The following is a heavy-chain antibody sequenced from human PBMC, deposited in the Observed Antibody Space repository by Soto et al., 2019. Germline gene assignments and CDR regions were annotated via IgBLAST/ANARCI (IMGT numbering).Heavy chain of an antibody. CDR2: IYYSGST. CDR3: ASSYSGSYGHFDY. D-gene: IGHD1-26*01. Sequence: SETLSLTCTVSGGSISSSSYYWGWIRQPPGKGLEWIGSIYYSGSTYYNPSLKSRVTISVDTSKNQFTLKLSSVTAADTAVYYCASSYSGSYGHFDYWGQGTLVTVSS. CDR1: GGSISSSSYY. V-gene: IGHV4-39*01. J-gene: IGHJ4*02.